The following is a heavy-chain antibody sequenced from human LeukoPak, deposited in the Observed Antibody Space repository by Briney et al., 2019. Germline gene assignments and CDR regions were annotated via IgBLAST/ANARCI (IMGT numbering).Heavy chain of an antibody. J-gene: IGHJ4*02. CDR1: GVTFSYYA. D-gene: IGHD3-22*01. V-gene: IGHV3-23*01. Sequence: GGSLRLSCAASGVTFSYYAMSWVRQAPGKGLEWVSTISGSADSTYYADSVKGRFTISRDNSKNTLYLQMNSLRAEDTAVYYCAKALVSEYYYDSSGSAVYYFDYWGQGTLVTVSS. CDR2: ISGSADST. CDR3: AKALVSEYYYDSSGSAVYYFDY.